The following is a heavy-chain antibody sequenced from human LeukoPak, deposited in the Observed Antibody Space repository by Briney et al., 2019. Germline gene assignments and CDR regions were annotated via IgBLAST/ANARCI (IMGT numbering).Heavy chain of an antibody. D-gene: IGHD2-2*01. V-gene: IGHV1-69*04. CDR2: IIPILGIA. CDR3: ASGYCSSTSCYALDYYYYGMDF. CDR1: GGTFSSYA. Sequence: GASVKVSCKAAGGTFSSYAISWVRQAPGQGLEWMGRIIPILGIANYAQKFQGRVTITADKSTSTAYMELSSLRSEDTAVYDCASGYCSSTSCYALDYYYYGMDFWGQGTTVTVSS. J-gene: IGHJ6*02.